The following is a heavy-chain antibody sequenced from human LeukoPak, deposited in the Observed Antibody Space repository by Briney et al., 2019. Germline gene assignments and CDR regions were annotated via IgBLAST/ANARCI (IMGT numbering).Heavy chain of an antibody. D-gene: IGHD3-22*01. V-gene: IGHV3-20*04. J-gene: IGHJ4*02. CDR2: INWNGGST. Sequence: GGSLRLSCAASGFTFDDYGMSWVRQAPGKGLEWVSGINWNGGSTGYADSVKGRFTISRDNAKNSLYLQMNSLRAEDTALYYCARAKYYYDSNGYCDWGQGTLVTVSS. CDR3: ARAKYYYDSNGYCD. CDR1: GFTFDDYG.